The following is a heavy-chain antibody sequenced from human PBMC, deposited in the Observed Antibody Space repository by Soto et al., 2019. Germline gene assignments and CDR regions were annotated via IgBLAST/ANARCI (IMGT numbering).Heavy chain of an antibody. V-gene: IGHV1-18*01. Sequence: GASVKVCCKASGYTFTSYAMQWVRQAPGQRLEWMGWINAYNGNTNYAQKLQGRVTMTRDTSTSTAYMELRSLRSDDTAVYYCARSDCSGGSCYLFWFDPWGQGTLVTVSS. D-gene: IGHD2-15*01. J-gene: IGHJ5*02. CDR1: GYTFTSYA. CDR3: ARSDCSGGSCYLFWFDP. CDR2: INAYNGNT.